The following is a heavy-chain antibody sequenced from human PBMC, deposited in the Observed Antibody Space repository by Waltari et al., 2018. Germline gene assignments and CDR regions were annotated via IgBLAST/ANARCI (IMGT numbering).Heavy chain of an antibody. CDR3: ARAGYYGSGAAFDI. CDR2: SYYSGST. J-gene: IGHJ3*02. CDR1: GGSISSYY. Sequence: QVQLQESGPGLVKPSETLSLTCTVSGGSISSYYWSWIRQPPGKGLEWIGYSYYSGSTNDNPSLKSRVTISVDTSKNQFALKLSSVTAADTAVYYCARAGYYGSGAAFDIWGQGTMVTVSS. V-gene: IGHV4-59*01. D-gene: IGHD3-10*01.